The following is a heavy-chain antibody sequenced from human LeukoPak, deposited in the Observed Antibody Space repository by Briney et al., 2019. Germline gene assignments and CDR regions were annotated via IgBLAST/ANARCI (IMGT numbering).Heavy chain of an antibody. J-gene: IGHJ6*02. Sequence: ASVKVSCKASGYTFTGYYMHWVRQAPGQGLEWMGWINPNSGGTNYAQKFQGTVTMTRDTSISTAYMELSRLRSDDTAVYYCARFGGRTIFGVVTLDYYYGMDVWGQGTTVTVSS. D-gene: IGHD3-3*01. CDR3: ARFGGRTIFGVVTLDYYYGMDV. CDR1: GYTFTGYY. CDR2: INPNSGGT. V-gene: IGHV1-2*02.